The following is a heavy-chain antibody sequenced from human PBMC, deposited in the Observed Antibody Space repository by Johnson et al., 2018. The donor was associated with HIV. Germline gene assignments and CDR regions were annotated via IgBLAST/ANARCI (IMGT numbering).Heavy chain of an antibody. CDR2: IRSKAYGGTT. D-gene: IGHD3-10*01. CDR3: AKDDSPSGAFD. Sequence: EQLVESGGGVVRPGGSLRLSCTGSGFTFDDYGMSWVRQSPGKGLEWVGFIRSKAYGGTTEYAASVKGRFTISRDDSKSIAYLQMNSLKTEDTAVYYCAKDDSPSGAFD. J-gene: IGHJ3*02. CDR1: GFTFDDYG. V-gene: IGHV3-49*04.